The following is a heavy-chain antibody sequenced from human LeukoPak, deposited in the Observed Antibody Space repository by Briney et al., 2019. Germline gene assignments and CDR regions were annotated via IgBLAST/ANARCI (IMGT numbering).Heavy chain of an antibody. V-gene: IGHV4-61*02. J-gene: IGHJ6*03. Sequence: PSETLSLTCTVSGGSISSGSYYWSWIRQPAGKGLEWIGRIYTSGSTNYNPSLKSRVTISVDTSKNQFSLKLSSVTAADTAVYYCARGRSFRPYYYYYYYMDVWGKGTTVTVSS. CDR3: ARGRSFRPYYYYYYYMDV. CDR1: GGSISSGSYY. CDR2: IYTSGST. D-gene: IGHD6-6*01.